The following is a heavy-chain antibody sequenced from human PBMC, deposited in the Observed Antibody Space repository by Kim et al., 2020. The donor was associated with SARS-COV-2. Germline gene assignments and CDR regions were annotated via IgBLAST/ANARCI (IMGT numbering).Heavy chain of an antibody. Sequence: GGSLRLSCAASGFTFRNYAMAWVRQAPGKGLEWVSAISGSDGTTYYTDSVRGRFTISRDNSKNTLYLQINSLRVEDTAIYYCATNPNYRILSYWGQGTLVTVSS. CDR3: ATNPNYRILSY. D-gene: IGHD2-15*01. J-gene: IGHJ4*02. CDR2: ISGSDGTT. V-gene: IGHV3-23*01. CDR1: GFTFRNYA.